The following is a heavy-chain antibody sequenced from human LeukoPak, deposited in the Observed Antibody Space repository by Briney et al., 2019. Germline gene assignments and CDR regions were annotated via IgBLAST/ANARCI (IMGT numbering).Heavy chain of an antibody. Sequence: GVSLRFSCLSAGFTFSNHWWMWLRHAPGKGLEWGANIREDRGHTNYVVSVTGRFAISRDNAKNSLFLQMDGLRVDDTAVYFCARDGRGGNNDFWGQGNLITVSS. CDR1: GFTFSNHW. CDR2: IREDRGHT. J-gene: IGHJ4*02. V-gene: IGHV3-7*01. CDR3: ARDGRGGNNDF. D-gene: IGHD4-23*01.